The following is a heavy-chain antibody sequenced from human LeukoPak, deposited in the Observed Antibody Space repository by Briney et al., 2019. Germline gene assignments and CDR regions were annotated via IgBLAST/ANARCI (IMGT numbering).Heavy chain of an antibody. V-gene: IGHV4-4*07. CDR3: ARDIRSHNGPGGYYYYYMDV. J-gene: IGHJ6*03. CDR2: IYASEST. D-gene: IGHD2-8*01. CDR1: GDSMSDSY. Sequence: SETLSLTCTVSGDSMSDSYWSWIRQPAGKGLEWIGRIYASESTNYNPSLKSRVTLSVDTSSNQFSLTLSSVTAADTAVYHCARDIRSHNGPGGYYYYYMDVWGKGTTVTVSS.